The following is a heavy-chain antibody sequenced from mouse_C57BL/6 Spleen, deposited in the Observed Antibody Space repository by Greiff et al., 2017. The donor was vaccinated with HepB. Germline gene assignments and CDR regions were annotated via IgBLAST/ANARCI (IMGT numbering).Heavy chain of an antibody. V-gene: IGHV2-4*01. CDR1: GFSLTSYG. D-gene: IGHD2-4*01. Sequence: QVQLKQSGPGLVQPSQSLSITCTVSGFSLTSYGVHWVRQPPGKGLEWLGVIWSGGSTDYNAAFISRLSISKDNSKSQVFFKMNSLQADDTAIYYCAKNYYDYDGRGYAMDYWGQGTSVTVSS. J-gene: IGHJ4*01. CDR2: IWSGGST. CDR3: AKNYYDYDGRGYAMDY.